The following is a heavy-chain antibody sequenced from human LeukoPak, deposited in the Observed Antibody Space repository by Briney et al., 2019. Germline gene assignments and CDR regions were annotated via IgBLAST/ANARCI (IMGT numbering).Heavy chain of an antibody. D-gene: IGHD6-19*01. CDR2: ISSSGSTI. CDR1: GFTFSSYE. Sequence: PGGSLRLSCAASGFTFSSYEMNWVRQAPGKGLEWVSYISSSGSTIYYADSVKGRFTISRDNAKNSLYLQMNSLRAEDTAVYYCATQVIAVAGTGDCWGQGTLVTVSS. V-gene: IGHV3-48*03. J-gene: IGHJ4*02. CDR3: ATQVIAVAGTGDC.